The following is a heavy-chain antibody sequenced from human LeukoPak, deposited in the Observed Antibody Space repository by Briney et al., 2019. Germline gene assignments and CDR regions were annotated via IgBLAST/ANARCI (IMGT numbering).Heavy chain of an antibody. CDR3: ARGSFLITFGGFIG. Sequence: GGSLRLSCAASGFTFSSYGMSWVRQAPGKGLEWVSAISGSGGSTYYADSVKGRFTISRDNAKNSLFLQMNSLRAEDTAVYYCARGSFLITFGGFIGWGQGTLVTVSS. V-gene: IGHV3-23*01. J-gene: IGHJ4*02. CDR1: GFTFSSYG. D-gene: IGHD3-16*02. CDR2: ISGSGGST.